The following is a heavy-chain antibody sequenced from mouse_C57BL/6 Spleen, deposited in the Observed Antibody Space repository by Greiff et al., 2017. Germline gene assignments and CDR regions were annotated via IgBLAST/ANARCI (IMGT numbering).Heavy chain of an antibody. Sequence: VQLKESGAELVRPGTSVKVSCKASGYAFTNYLIEWVKQRPGQGLEWIGVINPGSGGTNYNEKFKGKATLTADKSSSTAYMQLSSLTSEDSAVYFCARSDYDYDGGGYAMDYWGQGTSVTVSS. CDR1: GYAFTNYL. CDR3: ARSDYDYDGGGYAMDY. V-gene: IGHV1-54*01. D-gene: IGHD2-4*01. J-gene: IGHJ4*01. CDR2: INPGSGGT.